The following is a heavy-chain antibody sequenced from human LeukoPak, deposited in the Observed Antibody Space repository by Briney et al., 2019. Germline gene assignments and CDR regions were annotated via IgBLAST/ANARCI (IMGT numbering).Heavy chain of an antibody. V-gene: IGHV4-30-4*08. CDR3: ARRPRNGGHYDGPSGLDY. D-gene: IGHD4-23*01. Sequence: SETLSLTCTVSGGSISSGDYYWSWIRQPPGKGLEWIGYIYYSGSTYYNPSLKSRVTTSVDTSKNQFSLKLTSVTAADTALYFCARRPRNGGHYDGPSGLDYWGQGTLLTVSS. J-gene: IGHJ4*02. CDR2: IYYSGST. CDR1: GGSISSGDYY.